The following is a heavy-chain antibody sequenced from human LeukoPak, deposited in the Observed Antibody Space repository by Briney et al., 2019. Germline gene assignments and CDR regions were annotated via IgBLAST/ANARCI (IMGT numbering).Heavy chain of an antibody. CDR3: AKDRESGSYRGAFDY. Sequence: GGSLRLSCAASGFTFSSYGMNWVRQAPGKGLEGVAVMSYDVSNNYYAASVKGRFTISRDNSKNTLYLQMNRLRAEDRAVYYCAKDRESGSYRGAFDYWGQGALVTVSS. D-gene: IGHD1-26*01. V-gene: IGHV3-30*18. CDR2: MSYDVSNN. J-gene: IGHJ4*02. CDR1: GFTFSSYG.